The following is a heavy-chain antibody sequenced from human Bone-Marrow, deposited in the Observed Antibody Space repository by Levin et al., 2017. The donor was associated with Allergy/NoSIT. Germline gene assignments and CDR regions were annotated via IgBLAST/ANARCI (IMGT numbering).Heavy chain of an antibody. CDR2: IYYGGRT. V-gene: IGHV4-59*11. D-gene: IGHD6-13*01. CDR1: GDSLTSHY. J-gene: IGHJ4*02. CDR3: AKVDISSWNPPEYYFDC. Sequence: PSETLSLTCTVSGDSLTSHYWSWIRQSPGKGLEWIGFIYYGGRTNYNPSLKSRVRISVDTSKNQFSLRLATVTAADTAVYYCAKVDISSWNPPEYYFDCWGQGALVAVSS.